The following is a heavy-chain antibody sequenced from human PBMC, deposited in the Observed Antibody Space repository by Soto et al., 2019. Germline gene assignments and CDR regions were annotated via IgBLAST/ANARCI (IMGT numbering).Heavy chain of an antibody. CDR2: ISYDGSNK. V-gene: IGHV3-30-3*01. Sequence: QVQLVESGGGVVQPGRSLRLSCAASGFTFSSYAMHWVRQAPGKGLEWVAVISYDGSNKYYADSVKGRFTISRDNSKNTLYLQMNSLRAEDTAVYYCVRGGIPGIAVAGTGYYFDYWGQGTLVTVSS. J-gene: IGHJ4*02. D-gene: IGHD6-19*01. CDR1: GFTFSSYA. CDR3: VRGGIPGIAVAGTGYYFDY.